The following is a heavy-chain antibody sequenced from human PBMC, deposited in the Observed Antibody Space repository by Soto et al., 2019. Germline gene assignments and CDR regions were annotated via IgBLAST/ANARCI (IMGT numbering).Heavy chain of an antibody. CDR2: IHPGDSDT. J-gene: IGHJ1*01. D-gene: IGHD6-13*01. CDR3: ARHSGVAEDGTN. V-gene: IGHV5-51*01. Sequence: GESLKISCKGSGYSFTTNWIGWVRQMPGKALEWMGVIHPGDSDTRYGPSFQGQVAISADKSINTAYLQWSSLKATDTAMYYCARHSGVAEDGTNWGQGTLVTTSS. CDR1: GYSFTTNW.